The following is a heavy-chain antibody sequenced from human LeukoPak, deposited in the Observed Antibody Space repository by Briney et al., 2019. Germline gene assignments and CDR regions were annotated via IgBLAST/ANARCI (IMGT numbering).Heavy chain of an antibody. CDR3: AELGITMIGGV. D-gene: IGHD3-10*02. Sequence: GGSLRLSCEASGFIFSTYEMNWVRQAPGKGLEWVSYISSSGSTIYYADSVKGRFTISRDNAKNSLYLQMNSLRAEDTAVYYCAELGITMIGGVWGKGTTVTISS. V-gene: IGHV3-48*03. J-gene: IGHJ6*04. CDR2: ISSSGSTI. CDR1: GFIFSTYE.